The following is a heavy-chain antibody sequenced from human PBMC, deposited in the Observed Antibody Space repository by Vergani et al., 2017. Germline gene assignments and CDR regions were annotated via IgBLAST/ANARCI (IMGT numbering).Heavy chain of an antibody. J-gene: IGHJ5*02. V-gene: IGHV4-34*01. D-gene: IGHD5-12*01. CDR2: INHSGST. CDR1: GGSFSGYY. CDR3: ARGDRRYSLAPRQLANXFDP. Sequence: QVQLQQWGAGLLKPSETLSLTCAVYGGSFSGYYWSWIRQPPGKGLEWIGEINHSGSTNYNPSLKSRVTISVDTSKNQFSLKLSSVTAADTAVYYCARGDRRYSLAPRQLANXFDPWGQGTLVTVSS.